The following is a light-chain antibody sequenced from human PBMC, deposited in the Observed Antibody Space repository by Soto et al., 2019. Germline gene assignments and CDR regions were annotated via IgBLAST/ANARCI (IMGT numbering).Light chain of an antibody. CDR3: PSHDSSPSVSV. CDR2: GNF. J-gene: IGLJ7*01. V-gene: IGLV1-40*01. Sequence: QSVLTQPPSVSGAPGQRGNISCTGSSSNIGAGYDVHWYQQLPGTAPKLLIYGNFNRPSGVPDRFSGSKSGTSASLAITGLQAEDEGDYYCPSHDSSPSVSVFGGGTQLTVL. CDR1: SSNIGAGYD.